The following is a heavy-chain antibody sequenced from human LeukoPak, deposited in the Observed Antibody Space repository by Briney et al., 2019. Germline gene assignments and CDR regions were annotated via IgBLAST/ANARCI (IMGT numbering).Heavy chain of an antibody. CDR3: AREGGYSGYFDY. J-gene: IGHJ4*02. Sequence: GGSLRLSCAASGFTVSSYSMNWVRQAPGKGLEWVSSISSSSSYIYYADSVKGRFTISRDNAKNSLYLQMNSLRAEDTAVYYCAREGGYSGYFDYWGQGTLVTVSS. V-gene: IGHV3-21*01. CDR1: GFTVSSYS. CDR2: ISSSSSYI. D-gene: IGHD5-12*01.